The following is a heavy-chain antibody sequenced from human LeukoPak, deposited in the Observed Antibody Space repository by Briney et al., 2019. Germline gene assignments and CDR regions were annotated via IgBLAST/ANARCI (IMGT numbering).Heavy chain of an antibody. CDR3: VSFYETY. D-gene: IGHD2-2*01. CDR2: INSDGSWT. V-gene: IGHV3-74*01. J-gene: IGHJ4*02. CDR1: GNYW. Sequence: GGSLRLSCAASGNYWMHWVRQAPGKGLVWVSHINSDGSWTSYADSVTGRFTISKDNAKNTVYLQMNNLRAEDTAVYYCVSFYETYWGRGTLVTVSS.